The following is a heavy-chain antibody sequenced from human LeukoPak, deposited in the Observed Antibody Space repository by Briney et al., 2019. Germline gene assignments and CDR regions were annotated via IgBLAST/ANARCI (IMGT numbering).Heavy chain of an antibody. CDR2: ISYDGSNK. CDR3: ARGRNDALDY. J-gene: IGHJ4*02. V-gene: IGHV3-30-3*01. D-gene: IGHD1-1*01. CDR1: GFTFSSYA. Sequence: GALRLSCAASGFTFSSYAMHWVRQAPGKGLEWVAVISYDGSNKYYADSVKGRFTISRDNSKNTLYLQMNSLRAEDTAVYYCARGRNDALDYWGQGTLVTVSS.